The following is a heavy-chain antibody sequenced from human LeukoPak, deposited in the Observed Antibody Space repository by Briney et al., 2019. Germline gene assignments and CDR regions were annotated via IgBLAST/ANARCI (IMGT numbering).Heavy chain of an antibody. D-gene: IGHD4-11*01. Sequence: PGGSLRLSCAASGFSFSSYEMNWVRQAPGKGLEWVSYISSSGSTFYYADSVKGRFTIPRDNGKNSLYLQINSLRAEDTAVYYCARTLQSSPFVFGYWGQGTLVTVSS. V-gene: IGHV3-48*03. CDR2: ISSSGSTF. CDR1: GFSFSSYE. J-gene: IGHJ4*02. CDR3: ARTLQSSPFVFGY.